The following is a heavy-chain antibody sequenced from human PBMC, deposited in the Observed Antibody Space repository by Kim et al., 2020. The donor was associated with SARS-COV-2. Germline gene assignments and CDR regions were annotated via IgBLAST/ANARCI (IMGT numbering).Heavy chain of an antibody. V-gene: IGHV3-23*01. J-gene: IGHJ6*02. CDR1: GFTFSSYA. CDR2: ISGSGGST. D-gene: IGHD2-21*01. CDR3: AKDLAYCGGDCYSPPDYYYYYGMDV. Sequence: GGSLRLSCAASGFTFSSYAMSWVRQAPGKGLEWVSAISGSGGSTYYADSVKGRFTISRDNSKNTLYLQMNSLRAEDTAVYYCAKDLAYCGGDCYSPPDYYYYYGMDVWGQGTTVTVSS.